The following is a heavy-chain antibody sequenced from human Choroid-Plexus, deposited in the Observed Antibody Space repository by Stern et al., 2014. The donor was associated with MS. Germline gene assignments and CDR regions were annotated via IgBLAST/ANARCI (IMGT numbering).Heavy chain of an antibody. V-gene: IGHV3-30*18. CDR2: VSYDGSNK. J-gene: IGHJ5*02. Sequence: VQLVASGGGVVQPGRPLRLSCVASGFTFGSCAMHWVRQAPGKGREWVAGVSYDGSNKYYADSVKGRFPISRDNSQNTLYMQMSSLRPEDTAVYYCAKDRQYLTYFFDHWGQGSLVTVSS. CDR3: AKDRQYLTYFFDH. D-gene: IGHD2/OR15-2a*01. CDR1: GFTFGSCA.